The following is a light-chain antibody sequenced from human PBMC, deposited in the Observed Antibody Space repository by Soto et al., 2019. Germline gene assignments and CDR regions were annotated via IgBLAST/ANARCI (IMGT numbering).Light chain of an antibody. J-gene: IGKJ1*01. V-gene: IGKV3-15*01. CDR1: QSVSNN. Sequence: IVLTQSPATLSLSPGERATLSCRASQSVSNNYLAWHQQKPGQAPRLLIYGASTRATGIPARFSGSGSGTEFTLTISSLQSEDFAVYYCQQYYDWPLTFGQGTKVDIK. CDR3: QQYYDWPLT. CDR2: GAS.